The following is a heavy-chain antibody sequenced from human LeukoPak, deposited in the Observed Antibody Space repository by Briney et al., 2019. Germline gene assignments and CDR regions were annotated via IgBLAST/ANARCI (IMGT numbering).Heavy chain of an antibody. Sequence: SETLSLTCTVSGGSISSYYWSWIRQPPGKGLEWIGYIYYSGSTNYNPSLKSRVTISVDTSKNQFSLKLSSVTAADTAVYYCASLRRGRRAPRLYYFDYWGQGALVTVSS. CDR1: GGSISSYY. CDR2: IYYSGST. CDR3: ASLRRGRRAPRLYYFDY. V-gene: IGHV4-59*08. D-gene: IGHD5-12*01. J-gene: IGHJ4*02.